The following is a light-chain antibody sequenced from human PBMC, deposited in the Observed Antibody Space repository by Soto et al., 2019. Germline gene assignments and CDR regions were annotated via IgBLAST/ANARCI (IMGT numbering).Light chain of an antibody. J-gene: IGKJ2*01. Sequence: EIVLTQTPGTLSLSPGERATLSCRASQSVTSSHLAWYQQKPGQAPRLLIYGASTRATGIPDRFSGSGSDTDFTLTISSLEPEDFAVYYCQQRSNWPYTFGQGTKLEIK. CDR3: QQRSNWPYT. V-gene: IGKV3D-20*02. CDR2: GAS. CDR1: QSVTSSH.